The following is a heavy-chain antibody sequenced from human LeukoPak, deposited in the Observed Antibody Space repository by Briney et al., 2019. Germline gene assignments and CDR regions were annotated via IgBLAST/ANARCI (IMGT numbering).Heavy chain of an antibody. J-gene: IGHJ4*02. CDR2: INPNSGGT. CDR1: GYTFTGYY. Sequence: ASVKVSCKASGYTFTGYYVHWVRQAPGQGLEWMGRINPNSGGTNYAQKFQGRVTMTRDTSISTAYMELSRLRSDDTAVYYCARGGGGLTKGFDYWGQGTLVTVSS. CDR3: ARGGGGLTKGFDY. D-gene: IGHD4-23*01. V-gene: IGHV1-2*06.